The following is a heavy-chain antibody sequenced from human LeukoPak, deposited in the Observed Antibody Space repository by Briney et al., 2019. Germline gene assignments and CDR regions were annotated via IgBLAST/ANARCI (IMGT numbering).Heavy chain of an antibody. CDR3: ARALYYDILTGYQIHTYYFDY. D-gene: IGHD3-9*01. V-gene: IGHV3-21*01. CDR1: RVTVSGYT. J-gene: IGHJ4*02. CDR2: ISSRSSDI. Sequence: PGGTLTLSCTASRVTVSGYTMNWVRQAPGKGLEWVSSISSRSSDIYYAASVKGRFTISRDNARNSLYLQMSSLRAEGTAVYYCARALYYDILTGYQIHTYYFDYWGQGTLVTVSS.